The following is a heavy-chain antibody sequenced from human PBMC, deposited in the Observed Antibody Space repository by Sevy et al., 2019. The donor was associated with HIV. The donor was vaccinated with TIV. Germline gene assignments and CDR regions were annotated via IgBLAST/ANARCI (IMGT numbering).Heavy chain of an antibody. J-gene: IGHJ6*02. V-gene: IGHV3-21*06. CDR2: ISSGSSYI. Sequence: GESLKISCAASGFTFSYYTMNWVRQAPGKGLEWGSYISSGSSYISYTDSVKGRFTISRDNAKNSLYLQMNSLRPEDTATSFCARDRDYYGSGTFDAWGQGTTVTVSS. CDR1: GFTFSYYT. CDR3: ARDRDYYGSGTFDA. D-gene: IGHD3-10*01.